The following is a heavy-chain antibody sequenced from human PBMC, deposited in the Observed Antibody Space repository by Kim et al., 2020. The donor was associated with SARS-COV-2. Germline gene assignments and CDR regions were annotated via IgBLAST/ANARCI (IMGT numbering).Heavy chain of an antibody. CDR3: TRHGSIVVVPAAGRYYYYGMDV. J-gene: IGHJ6*02. Sequence: GGSLRLSCAASGFTFSGSAMHWVRQASGKGLEWVGRIRSKANSYATAYAASVKGRFTISRDDSKNTAYLQMNSLKTEDTAVYYCTRHGSIVVVPAAGRYYYYGMDVWGQGTTVTVSS. D-gene: IGHD2-2*01. V-gene: IGHV3-73*01. CDR2: IRSKANSYAT. CDR1: GFTFSGSA.